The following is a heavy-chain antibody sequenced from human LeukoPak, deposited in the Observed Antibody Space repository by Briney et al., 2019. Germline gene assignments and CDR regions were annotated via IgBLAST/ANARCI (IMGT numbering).Heavy chain of an antibody. D-gene: IGHD2-15*01. CDR2: IKQDGSEK. J-gene: IGHJ4*02. Sequence: GRSLRLSCAASGFTFSGYWMSWVRQAPGKGLEWVANIKQDGSEKNYVDSVKGRFTISRDNAENSLYLQMNSLRAEDTAVYYCAKYLGCNFDYWGQGTLVTVSS. V-gene: IGHV3-7*05. CDR1: GFTFSGYW. CDR3: AKYLGCNFDY.